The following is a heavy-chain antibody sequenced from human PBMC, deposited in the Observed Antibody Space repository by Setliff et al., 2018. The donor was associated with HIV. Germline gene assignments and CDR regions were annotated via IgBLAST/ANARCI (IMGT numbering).Heavy chain of an antibody. D-gene: IGHD5-18*01. J-gene: IGHJ4*01. CDR3: ARTEDYSFGDAPFDY. CDR2: IHHSGT. V-gene: IGHV4-38-2*02. CDR1: GYYITSGHY. Sequence: SETLSLTCTVSGYYITSGHYWGWIRQPPGKGLEWIGSIHHSGTYYNPSLKSRVTLSVDTSMNQFSLSLISVTAADAAVYFCARTEDYSFGDAPFDYWGHGTLVTVSS.